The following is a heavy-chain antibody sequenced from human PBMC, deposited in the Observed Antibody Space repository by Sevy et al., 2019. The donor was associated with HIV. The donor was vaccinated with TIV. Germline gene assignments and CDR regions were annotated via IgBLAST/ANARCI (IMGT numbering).Heavy chain of an antibody. D-gene: IGHD3-3*01. Sequence: SETLSLTCTVSGGSITSLYWNWIRQPPGKGLEWIANIYYNGHINYNPSLKSRVTLSLDTSKNQFSLRLSSVTAADTAMYYCARTAQFGVVDYWGQGTLVTVSS. CDR3: ARTAQFGVVDY. CDR1: GGSITSLY. V-gene: IGHV4-59*08. J-gene: IGHJ4*02. CDR2: IYYNGHI.